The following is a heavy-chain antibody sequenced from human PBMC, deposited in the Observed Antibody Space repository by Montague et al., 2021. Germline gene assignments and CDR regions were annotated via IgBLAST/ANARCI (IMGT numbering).Heavy chain of an antibody. D-gene: IGHD3-16*01. CDR3: ARDQGGYFDY. V-gene: IGHV4-31*03. CDR2: IYYSGTT. CDR1: GGSINSGGYY. J-gene: IGHJ4*02. Sequence: TLSLTCTVSGGSINSGGYYWTWIRQHPGKGLEWIGYIYYSGTTYYNPSLKSRVTISVDTSKNQFSLKRSSVTAADTAVYYCARDQGGYFDYWGQGTLVTVSS.